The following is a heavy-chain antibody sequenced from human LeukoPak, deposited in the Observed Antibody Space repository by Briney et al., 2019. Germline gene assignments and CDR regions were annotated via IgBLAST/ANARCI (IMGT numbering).Heavy chain of an antibody. Sequence: KPSETLSLTCTVSGGSISGYYWSWIRQPPGKGLEWIGYTYDSGHGIGSSKYNPSLQSRATMSADTSKNQFSLRLSSVTAADTAVYYCAREGIVRTYDQWGQGTLVTVSS. J-gene: IGHJ4*02. CDR3: AREGIVRTYDQ. V-gene: IGHV4-59*12. CDR1: GGSISGYY. D-gene: IGHD2/OR15-2a*01. CDR2: TYDSGHGIGSS.